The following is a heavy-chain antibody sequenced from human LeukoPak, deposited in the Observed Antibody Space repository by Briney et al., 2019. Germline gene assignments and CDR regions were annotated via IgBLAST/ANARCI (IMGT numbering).Heavy chain of an antibody. J-gene: IGHJ4*02. CDR3: TRAQDFWSGYPRHYYFDY. Sequence: GGSLRLSCAASGFTFSNAWMSWVRQAPGKGLEWVGFIRSKAYGGTTEYAASVKGRFTISRDDSKSIAYLQMNSLKTEDTAVYYCTRAQDFWSGYPRHYYFDYWGQGTLVTVSS. CDR2: IRSKAYGGTT. D-gene: IGHD3-3*01. V-gene: IGHV3-49*04. CDR1: GFTFSNAW.